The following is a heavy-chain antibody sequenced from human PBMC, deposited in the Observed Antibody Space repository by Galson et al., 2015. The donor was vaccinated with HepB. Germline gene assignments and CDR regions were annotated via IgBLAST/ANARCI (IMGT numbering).Heavy chain of an antibody. Sequence: SLRLSCAASGFIFNNYGMNWVRQAPGKGLEWVAVVSSDGSSRYYADSVKGRFTISRDTSKSTVYLQMNSLRTEDTAIYYCAKSLTGTAAQLDYWGQGARVTVSS. V-gene: IGHV3-30*18. D-gene: IGHD6-6*01. J-gene: IGHJ4*02. CDR3: AKSLTGTAAQLDY. CDR2: VSSDGSSR. CDR1: GFIFNNYG.